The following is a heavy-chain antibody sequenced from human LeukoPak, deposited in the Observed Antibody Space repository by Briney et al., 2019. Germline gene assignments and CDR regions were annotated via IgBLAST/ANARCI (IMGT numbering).Heavy chain of an antibody. CDR1: GYTFTGYF. V-gene: IGHV1-2*02. CDR3: ARVHATGYFSLDLGY. Sequence: ASVKVSCKASGYTFTGYFMHWVRQAPGQGLDWMGWINPNTGGTKYAQRFQGRVTMTRDTSIGTAYMELSTVTSDDTAVYFCARVHATGYFSLDLGYWGQGTLVTVSS. D-gene: IGHD3-9*01. J-gene: IGHJ4*02. CDR2: INPNTGGT.